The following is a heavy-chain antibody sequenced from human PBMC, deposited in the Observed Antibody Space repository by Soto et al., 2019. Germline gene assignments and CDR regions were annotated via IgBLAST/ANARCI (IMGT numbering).Heavy chain of an antibody. CDR2: IYYSGST. CDR3: ARQSGSYN. J-gene: IGHJ4*02. V-gene: IGHV4-39*01. Sequence: SETLSLTCTVSGGSISSSSYYWGWIRQPPGKGLEWIGCIYYSGSTYYNPSLKSRVTISVDTSKNQFSLKLSSVTAADTAVYYCARQSGSYNWGQGTLVTVSS. CDR1: GGSISSSSYY. D-gene: IGHD1-26*01.